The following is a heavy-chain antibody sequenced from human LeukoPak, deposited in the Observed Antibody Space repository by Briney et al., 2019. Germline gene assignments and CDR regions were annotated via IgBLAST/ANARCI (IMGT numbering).Heavy chain of an antibody. CDR3: VRIPNSANFPNWFDP. CDR2: ISGSSSHI. Sequence: GGSLRLSCAASEFTFSSYTINWVRQAPGKGLEWISSISGSSSHIYYADSVKGRFTISRDNAKDSLYLQMNSLRAEDTALYYCVRIPNSANFPNWFDPWGQGTLVTASS. CDR1: EFTFSSYT. D-gene: IGHD4/OR15-4a*01. V-gene: IGHV3-21*01. J-gene: IGHJ5*02.